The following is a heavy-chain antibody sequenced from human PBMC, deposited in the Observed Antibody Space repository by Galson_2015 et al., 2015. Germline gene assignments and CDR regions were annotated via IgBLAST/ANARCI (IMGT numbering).Heavy chain of an antibody. V-gene: IGHV3-23*01. CDR2: MSGSGTTT. D-gene: IGHD2-15*01. CDR1: GFTFSNYA. J-gene: IGHJ4*02. Sequence: SLRLSCAAAGFTFSNYAMNWVRQAPGKGLEWVSGMSGSGTTTYYANSVKGRFTISRDNSKNTLCLHMNSLRAEDTALYYCARVCLPCSGDSCYSIHRGFDYWGQGTLVTVSS. CDR3: ARVCLPCSGDSCYSIHRGFDY.